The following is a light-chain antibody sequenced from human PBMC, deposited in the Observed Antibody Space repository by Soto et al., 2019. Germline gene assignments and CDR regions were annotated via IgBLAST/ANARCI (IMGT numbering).Light chain of an antibody. CDR2: EGS. J-gene: IGLJ2*01. V-gene: IGLV2-23*01. CDR3: CSYAGSSTVV. Sequence: QSALTQPASVSGSPGQSITTSCTGTSSDVGSYKFVSWYQQHPGKAPKLMIYEGSKRPSGVSNRFSGSKSGNTASLTISGLQAEDEADYYCCSYAGSSTVVFGGGTKVTVL. CDR1: SSDVGSYKF.